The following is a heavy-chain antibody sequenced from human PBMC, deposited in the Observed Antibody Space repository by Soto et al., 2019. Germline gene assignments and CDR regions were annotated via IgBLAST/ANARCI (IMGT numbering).Heavy chain of an antibody. CDR1: GGSIRSYY. J-gene: IGHJ6*03. CDR3: ARSGDYTNYYYYYMDV. D-gene: IGHD4-17*01. V-gene: IGHV4-59*08. CDR2: IYYSGLT. Sequence: SETLSLTCTVSGGSIRSYYWSWVRQSPGMGLEWIGYIYYSGLTKYNPSLKSRVTISVGASKNQFSLRLSSVTAADSAVYYCARSGDYTNYYYYYMDVWGKGTTVTVSS.